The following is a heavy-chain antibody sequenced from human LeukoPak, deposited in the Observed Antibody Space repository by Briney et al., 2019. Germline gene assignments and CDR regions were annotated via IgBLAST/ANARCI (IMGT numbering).Heavy chain of an antibody. D-gene: IGHD1/OR15-1a*01. CDR2: IIPIFGTA. J-gene: IGHJ6*04. CDR3: AREAGWNTYYYGMDV. V-gene: IGHV1-69*01. CDR1: GGTFSSYA. Sequence: SVKVSCKASGGTFSSYAISWVRQAPGQGLEWMGGIIPIFGTANYAQKFQGRVTITADESTSTAYMELSSLRPEDTAVYYCAREAGWNTYYYGMDVWGKGTTVTVSS.